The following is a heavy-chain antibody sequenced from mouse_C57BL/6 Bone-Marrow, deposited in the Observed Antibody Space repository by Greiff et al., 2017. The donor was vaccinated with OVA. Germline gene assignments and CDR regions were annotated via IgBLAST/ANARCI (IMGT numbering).Heavy chain of an antibody. J-gene: IGHJ2*01. V-gene: IGHV1-19*01. CDR3: ARELLRY. CDR1: GYTFTDYY. CDR2: INPYNGGT. D-gene: IGHD1-1*01. Sequence: VHVKQSGPVLVKPGASVKMSCKASGYTFTDYYMNWVKQSHGKSLEWIGVINPYNGGTSYNQKFEGKATLTVDKSSSTAYMELNSLTSEDSAVYYCARELLRYWGQGTTLTVSS.